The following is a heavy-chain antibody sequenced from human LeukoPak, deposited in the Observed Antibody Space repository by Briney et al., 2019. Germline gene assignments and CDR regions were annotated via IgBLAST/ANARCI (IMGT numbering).Heavy chain of an antibody. D-gene: IGHD3-10*01. CDR1: GFTVSSNY. J-gene: IGHJ4*02. CDR2: IYSGGST. CDR3: ARGAGGDFDY. V-gene: IGHV3-53*04. Sequence: TGGSLRLSCAASGFTVSSNYMSWVRQAPGKGLEWGSVIYSGGSTYYADSVKGRFTISRHNSKNTLYLQMNSLRAEDTAVYYCARGAGGDFDYWGQGTLVTVSS.